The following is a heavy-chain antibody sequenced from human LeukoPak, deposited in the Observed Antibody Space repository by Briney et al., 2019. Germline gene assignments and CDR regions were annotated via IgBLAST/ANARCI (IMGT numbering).Heavy chain of an antibody. CDR2: IDGDGSST. CDR3: VRSGAGFDY. V-gene: IGHV3-74*01. CDR1: GFTFSSYW. Sequence: PGGSLRLSCAASGFTFSSYWMYWVGQAPGEGLVWVSLIDGDGSSTNYADSVKGRFTISRDNAKNTVYLQMNSLRVEDTAVYYCVRSGAGFDYWGQGTLVTVSS. D-gene: IGHD1-26*01. J-gene: IGHJ4*02.